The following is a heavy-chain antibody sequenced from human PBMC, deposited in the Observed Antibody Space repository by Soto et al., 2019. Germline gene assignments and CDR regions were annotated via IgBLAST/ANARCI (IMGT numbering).Heavy chain of an antibody. D-gene: IGHD3-22*01. Sequence: GGSLRLSCAASGFSFSSYTMNWVRQAPGKGLEWVSSINNNSGRKYYADSVKGRFTISRDNSKNTLFLQMNSLKAEDTAVYFCAKEGDYEGFGYCGQGTQVSVSS. J-gene: IGHJ4*03. CDR1: GFSFSSYT. V-gene: IGHV3-23*01. CDR3: AKEGDYEGFGY. CDR2: INNNSGRK.